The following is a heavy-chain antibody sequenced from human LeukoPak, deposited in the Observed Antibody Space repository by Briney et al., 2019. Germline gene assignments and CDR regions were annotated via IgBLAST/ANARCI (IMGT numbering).Heavy chain of an antibody. CDR3: ASMMPTNLYWYFDL. CDR1: GGSISSYY. CDR2: FYYSGST. Sequence: SETLSLTCTVSGGSISSYYWSWIRQPPGKGLEWIGYFYYSGSTNYNPSLKSRVTISVDTSKNQFSLKLSSVTAADTAVYYCASMMPTNLYWYFDLWGRGTLVTVSS. D-gene: IGHD5-24*01. V-gene: IGHV4-59*08. J-gene: IGHJ2*01.